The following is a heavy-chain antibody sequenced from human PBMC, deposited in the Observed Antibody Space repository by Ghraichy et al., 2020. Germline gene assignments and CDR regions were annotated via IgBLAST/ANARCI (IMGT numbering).Heavy chain of an antibody. CDR1: GYTLTELS. J-gene: IGHJ4*02. D-gene: IGHD3-10*01. Sequence: ASVKVSCKVSGYTLTELSMHWVRQAPGKGLEWMGGFDPEDGETIYAQKFQGRVTMTEDTSTDTAYMELSSLRSEDTAVYYCATSLTTMVRGVIIQYFDYWGQGTLVTVSS. V-gene: IGHV1-24*01. CDR2: FDPEDGET. CDR3: ATSLTTMVRGVIIQYFDY.